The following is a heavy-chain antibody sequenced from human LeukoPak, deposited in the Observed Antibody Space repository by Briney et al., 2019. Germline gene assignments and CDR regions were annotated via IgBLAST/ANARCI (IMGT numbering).Heavy chain of an antibody. CDR3: TGNYYGSGSYADFDY. V-gene: IGHV3-73*01. CDR2: IRSTANGHAT. CDR1: GFTFSGSA. Sequence: PGGSLRLSCAASGFTFSGSALHWVRQASGKGLEWVGRIRSTANGHATAYAASVKGRFTISRDDSKNTAYLQMDSPKTEDTAVYYCTGNYYGSGSYADFDYWGQGTLVTVSS. J-gene: IGHJ4*02. D-gene: IGHD3-10*01.